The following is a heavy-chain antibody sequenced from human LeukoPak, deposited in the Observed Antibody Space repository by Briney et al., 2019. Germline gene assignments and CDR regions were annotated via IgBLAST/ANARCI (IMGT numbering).Heavy chain of an antibody. D-gene: IGHD2-2*01. V-gene: IGHV1-18*01. CDR1: GYTFSNYG. J-gene: IGHJ4*02. Sequence: ASVKVSCKASGYTFSNYGISWVRQAPGQGLEWMGWISAYNGNTNYAQKLQGRVTMTTDTSTSTAYMELRSLRSDDTAVYYCARDRYCSSTSCASFDYWGQGTLVTVSS. CDR3: ARDRYCSSTSCASFDY. CDR2: ISAYNGNT.